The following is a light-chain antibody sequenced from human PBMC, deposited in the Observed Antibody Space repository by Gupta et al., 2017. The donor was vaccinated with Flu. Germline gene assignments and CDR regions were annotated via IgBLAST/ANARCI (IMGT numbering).Light chain of an antibody. V-gene: IGLV2-14*01. J-gene: IGLJ3*02. CDR3: TAYTSLAALGV. Sequence: GVSNRFSGSKSANTASLTIAGLQAEDEADYYCTAYTSLAALGVFGRGTKLTVL.